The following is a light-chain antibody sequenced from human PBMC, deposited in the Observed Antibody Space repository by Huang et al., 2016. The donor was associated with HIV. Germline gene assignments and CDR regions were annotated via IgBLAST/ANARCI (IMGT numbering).Light chain of an antibody. V-gene: IGKV1-5*03. J-gene: IGKJ4*01. CDR3: QQYNSYPLT. CDR2: NAS. CDR1: QSISSW. Sequence: DIQMTQSPSTLSASVGDRVTITCRASQSISSWLAWYQQKPGKAPKLLIYNASNLESGVPSRLSGSGSGTEFTLTISSLQPDDFATYYCQQYNSYPLTFGGGTKVQIK.